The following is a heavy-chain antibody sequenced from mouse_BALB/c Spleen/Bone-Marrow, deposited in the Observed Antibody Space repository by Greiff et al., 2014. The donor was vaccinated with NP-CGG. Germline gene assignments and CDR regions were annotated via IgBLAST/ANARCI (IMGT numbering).Heavy chain of an antibody. CDR1: GYTFTEYI. Sequence: HVQLQQSGAGLVKPGASVELSCKASGYTFTEYIIHWVKQRSGQGLEWIGWFYPGSGSIKYNEKFKDKATLTADKSSSTVYMELSRLTSEDSAVYFCARHESYGNYLYFDVWGAGTTVTVSS. V-gene: IGHV1-62-2*01. CDR3: ARHESYGNYLYFDV. CDR2: FYPGSGSI. J-gene: IGHJ1*01. D-gene: IGHD2-10*02.